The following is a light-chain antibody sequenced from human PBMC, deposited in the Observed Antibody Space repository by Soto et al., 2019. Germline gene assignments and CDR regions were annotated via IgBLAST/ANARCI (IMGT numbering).Light chain of an antibody. CDR1: SSNIGAGYD. J-gene: IGLJ1*01. V-gene: IGLV1-40*01. Sequence: QSVPTQPPSVSGAPGQRVTISCTGSSSNIGAGYDVHWYQQLPRTAPKLLISGNTNRPSGVPDRFSGSNSGTSASLAITGLQAEDVADYYCQSYDSSLSGYVFGSGTKLTVL. CDR2: GNT. CDR3: QSYDSSLSGYV.